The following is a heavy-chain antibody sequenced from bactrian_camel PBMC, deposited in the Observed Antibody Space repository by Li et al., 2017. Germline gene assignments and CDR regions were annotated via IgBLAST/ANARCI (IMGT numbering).Heavy chain of an antibody. Sequence: VQLVESGGGSVEIGGSLTLSCATSGITFRSYSMGWFRQKPGLGRVGVAAIDSDRAGSLASYSDSVKGRFTISQDNAKNTVYLRMNSLKPEDTAMYYCAARGPYCYTKLSVRDFTYWGQGTQVTVS. D-gene: IGHD2*01. CDR3: AARGPYCYTKLSVRDFTY. CDR1: GITFRSYS. V-gene: IGHV3S40*01. J-gene: IGHJ6*01. CDR2: IDSDRAGSLA.